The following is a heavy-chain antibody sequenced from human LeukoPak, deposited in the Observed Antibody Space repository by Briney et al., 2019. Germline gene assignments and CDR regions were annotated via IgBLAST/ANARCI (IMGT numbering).Heavy chain of an antibody. J-gene: IGHJ4*02. Sequence: ASVKVSCKASGYTFTNYGIFWVRQAPGQGLEWMGWISAYSGNTNYAQKLQGRVAMTTETSTSTAYMELESLRSDDTAVYYCAISQGSYYDTSGYLGGDYWGQGTLVTVSS. CDR1: GYTFTNYG. CDR3: AISQGSYYDTSGYLGGDY. V-gene: IGHV1-18*01. CDR2: ISAYSGNT. D-gene: IGHD3-22*01.